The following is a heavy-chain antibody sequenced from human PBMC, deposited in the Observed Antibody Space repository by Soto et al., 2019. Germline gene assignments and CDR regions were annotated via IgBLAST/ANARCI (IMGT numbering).Heavy chain of an antibody. Sequence: SETLSLTYTVSGGSVKSGSYYWRWIRQPPGKGLELIGYVHYSGMTSYNPSLKSRVTFSADTSRNQFSLEMTSVTAADTVVYDCARDYDYFDHWGQGTLVTVSS. CDR3: ARDYDYFDH. V-gene: IGHV4-61*01. J-gene: IGHJ4*02. CDR2: VHYSGMT. D-gene: IGHD3-16*01. CDR1: GGSVKSGSYY.